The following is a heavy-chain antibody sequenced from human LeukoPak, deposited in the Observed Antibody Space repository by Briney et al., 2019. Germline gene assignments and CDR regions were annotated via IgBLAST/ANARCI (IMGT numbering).Heavy chain of an antibody. J-gene: IGHJ6*03. Sequence: SETLSLTCAVYGGSFSGYYWSWIRQPAGKGLEWIGRIYSSGSTNYNPSLRSRVTISVDTSKNQFSLKLSSVTTADTAVYYCARVEEGYGSGRRGNFYYYYMDVWGKGTTVTISS. V-gene: IGHV4-59*10. D-gene: IGHD3-10*01. CDR1: GGSFSGYY. CDR3: ARVEEGYGSGRRGNFYYYYMDV. CDR2: IYSSGST.